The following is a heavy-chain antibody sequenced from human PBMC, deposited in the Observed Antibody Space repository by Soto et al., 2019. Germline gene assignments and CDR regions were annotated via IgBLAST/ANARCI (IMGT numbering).Heavy chain of an antibody. CDR3: ARSQGSSTSLDIYYYYYYGMDV. J-gene: IGHJ6*02. V-gene: IGHV1-69*01. Sequence: QVQLVQSGAEVKKPGSSVKVSCKASGGTFGSYAISWVRQAPGQGLEWMGGIIPIPGAANYAQKFQGRVTIAADESTSTAYMELSSLRPEDTAVYYCARSQGSSTSLDIYYYYYYGMDVWGQGTTVTVSS. CDR2: IIPIPGAA. D-gene: IGHD2-2*01. CDR1: GGTFGSYA.